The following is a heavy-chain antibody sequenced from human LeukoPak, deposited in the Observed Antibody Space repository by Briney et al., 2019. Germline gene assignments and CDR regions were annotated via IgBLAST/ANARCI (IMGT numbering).Heavy chain of an antibody. CDR1: GFTFDDYA. D-gene: IGHD3-22*01. CDR2: ISWNSGSI. Sequence: PGGSLRLSCAASGFTFDDYAMHWVRQAPGKGLEWVSGISWNSGSIGYADSVKGRFTISRDNAKNTLYLQMNSLRAEDTAIYYCAREGSYLNSGGSYYLHWLDPWGQGTLVSVSS. V-gene: IGHV3-9*01. J-gene: IGHJ5*02. CDR3: AREGSYLNSGGSYYLHWLDP.